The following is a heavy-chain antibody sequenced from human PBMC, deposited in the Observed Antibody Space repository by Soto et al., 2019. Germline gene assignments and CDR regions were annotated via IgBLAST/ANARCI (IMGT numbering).Heavy chain of an antibody. CDR1: GYTFTSYG. J-gene: IGHJ6*02. CDR2: ISAYNGNT. V-gene: IGHV1-18*01. Sequence: ASVKVSCKASGYTFTSYGISWVRQAPGQGLEWMGWISAYNGNTNYAQKLQGRVTMTTDTSTSTAYMQLNSVTPEDTAVYYCARDRFPDSSGPYYYYGMDVWGQGTTVTVSS. CDR3: ARDRFPDSSGPYYYYGMDV. D-gene: IGHD3-22*01.